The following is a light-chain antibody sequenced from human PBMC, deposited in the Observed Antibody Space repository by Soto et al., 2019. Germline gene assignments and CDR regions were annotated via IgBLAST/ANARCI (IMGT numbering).Light chain of an antibody. CDR3: QQYGSSRT. CDR2: GAS. J-gene: IGKJ1*01. CDR1: QSVSSSY. V-gene: IGKV3-20*01. Sequence: EIVLTQSPGTLSLSPGERATLSCRASQSVSSSYLAWYQQKPGQAPRLLIYGASSRATSIPARFSGSGSGTDFSLTISRLEPEDFAVYYCQQYGSSRTFGQGTKVDIK.